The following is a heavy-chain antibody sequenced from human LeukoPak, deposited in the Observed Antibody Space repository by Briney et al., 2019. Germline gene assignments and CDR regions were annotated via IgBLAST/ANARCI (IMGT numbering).Heavy chain of an antibody. Sequence: HTGGSLRLSCAASGFSVSSNYMSWVRRAPGKGLEWVSVIYSGGSTYYADSVKGRFTISRDNSKNTLYLQMNSLRAEDTAVYYCASNRYGDYDYWGQGTLVTVSS. CDR3: ASNRYGDYDY. D-gene: IGHD4-17*01. CDR2: IYSGGST. J-gene: IGHJ4*02. V-gene: IGHV3-53*01. CDR1: GFSVSSNY.